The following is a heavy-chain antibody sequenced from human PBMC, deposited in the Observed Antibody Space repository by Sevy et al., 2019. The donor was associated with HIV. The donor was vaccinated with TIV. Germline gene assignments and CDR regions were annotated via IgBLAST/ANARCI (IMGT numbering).Heavy chain of an antibody. J-gene: IGHJ4*02. D-gene: IGHD6-6*01. CDR3: AKDVYSSSSGPFDY. Sequence: GGSLRLSCAASGFTFSSYAMSWVRQAPGKGLEWVSAISGSGGSTDYADSVKGRFTISRDNSKNTLYMQMNSLRAEDTAVYYCAKDVYSSSSGPFDYWGQGTLVTVSS. CDR2: ISGSGGST. CDR1: GFTFSSYA. V-gene: IGHV3-23*01.